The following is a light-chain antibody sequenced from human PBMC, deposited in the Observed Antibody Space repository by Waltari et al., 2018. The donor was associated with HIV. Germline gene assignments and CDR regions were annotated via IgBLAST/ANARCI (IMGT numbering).Light chain of an antibody. J-gene: IGKJ5*01. CDR3: MQALQTPIT. CDR2: LGS. Sequence: DIVMTQSPLYLPVTPGEPASISCRSSQSLLHSNGYSYLDWFLQRPGQSPQLLIYLGSNRASGVPDRFSGSGSGTDFTLKITKVEAEDVGVYYCMQALQTPITFGQGTRLEIK. CDR1: QSLLHSNGYSY. V-gene: IGKV2-28*01.